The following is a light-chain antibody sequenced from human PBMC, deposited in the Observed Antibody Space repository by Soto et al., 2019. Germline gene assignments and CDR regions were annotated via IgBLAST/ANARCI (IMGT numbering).Light chain of an antibody. CDR1: QGIRND. CDR3: IQHNSYPRT. J-gene: IGKJ1*01. V-gene: IGKV1-17*01. Sequence: IQLTQSPSDIVTSVCNTINSTSRASQGIRNDSGWYQQKPGKATTRLIYAASSLQSGVPSRFSGSGSGTEFTLTISSLQPEEFATYYCIQHNSYPRTFGHGTKVDIK. CDR2: AAS.